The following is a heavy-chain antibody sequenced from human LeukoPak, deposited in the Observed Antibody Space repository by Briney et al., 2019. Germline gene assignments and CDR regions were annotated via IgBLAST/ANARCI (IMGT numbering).Heavy chain of an antibody. Sequence: SETLSLTCTVSGGSISRYYWSWIRQPAGKGLQWIGRIYTSGSTNYNPSLKSRVTMSVDTSKNQFSLKLSSVTAADTAVYYCARGSMVRGVRRDYFDYWGQGTLVTVSS. V-gene: IGHV4-4*07. CDR3: ARGSMVRGVRRDYFDY. D-gene: IGHD3-10*01. CDR1: GGSISRYY. J-gene: IGHJ4*02. CDR2: IYTSGST.